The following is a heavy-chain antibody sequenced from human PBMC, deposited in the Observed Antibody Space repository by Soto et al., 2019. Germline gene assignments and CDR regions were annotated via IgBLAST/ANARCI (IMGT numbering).Heavy chain of an antibody. J-gene: IGHJ6*02. CDR2: INPNSGGT. V-gene: IGHV1-2*04. D-gene: IGHD6-19*01. CDR3: ARDSVAGTRVYYYGMDV. Sequence: QVQLGQSGAEVKKPGASVKVSCKASGYTFTGYYMHWVRQAPGQGLEWMGWINPNSGGTNYAQKFQGWVTMTRDTSISTAYMELSRLRSDDTAVYYCARDSVAGTRVYYYGMDVWGQGTTVTVSS. CDR1: GYTFTGYY.